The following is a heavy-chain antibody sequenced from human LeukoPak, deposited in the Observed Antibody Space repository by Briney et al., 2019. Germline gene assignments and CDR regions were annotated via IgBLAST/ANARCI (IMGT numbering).Heavy chain of an antibody. CDR2: ISSDGVEK. Sequence: GGSLRLSCEASGFTFSNYGLHWVRQTPGKGLEWVAAISSDGVEKHYADSVKGRFTISRDNSKSTLYLQMSSLRAEDTALYYCAREGHYDILTGYSPLEYYFYYMDVWGKGTTVTVSS. CDR3: AREGHYDILTGYSPLEYYFYYMDV. D-gene: IGHD3-9*01. CDR1: GFTFSNYG. V-gene: IGHV3-30*04. J-gene: IGHJ6*03.